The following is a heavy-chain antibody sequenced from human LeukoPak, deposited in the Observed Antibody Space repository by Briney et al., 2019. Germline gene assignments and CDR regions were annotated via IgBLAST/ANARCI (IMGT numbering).Heavy chain of an antibody. CDR2: IHYGGST. CDR1: GGSISSYY. V-gene: IGHV4-59*01. D-gene: IGHD5-12*01. CDR3: ARARSGYSGDDFEYYFDY. Sequence: TSETLSLTCTVSGGSISSYYWSWIRQAPGKGLEWIGYIHYGGSTNYNPSLKRRVTISVDTSKSHFSLRLSSVTAADTAMYYCARARSGYSGDDFEYYFDYWGRGTLVTASS. J-gene: IGHJ4*02.